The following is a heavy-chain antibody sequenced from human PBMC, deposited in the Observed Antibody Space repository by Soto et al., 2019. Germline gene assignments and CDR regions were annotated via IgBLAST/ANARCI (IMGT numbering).Heavy chain of an antibody. Sequence: SETLSLTCTVSGGSISIGGYYLSWIRQHPGKGLEWIGYIYYSGSTYYNPSLKSRVTISVDTSKNQFSLKLSSVTAADTAVYYCASSYYDYVWGSYRYAFDIWGQGTMVTVSS. CDR1: GGSISIGGYY. D-gene: IGHD3-16*02. J-gene: IGHJ3*02. V-gene: IGHV4-31*03. CDR2: IYYSGST. CDR3: ASSYYDYVWGSYRYAFDI.